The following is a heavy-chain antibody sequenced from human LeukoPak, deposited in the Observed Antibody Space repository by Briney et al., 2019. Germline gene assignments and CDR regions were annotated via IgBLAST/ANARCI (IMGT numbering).Heavy chain of an antibody. J-gene: IGHJ6*03. D-gene: IGHD3-16*02. Sequence: GGSLRLSCAASEFTFSNYSMNWVRQAPGKGLEWVSSISSSSSYIYYADSVKGRFTISRDNAKNSLYLQMNSLRAEDTAVYYCARDMGDDYVWGSYLPYYYYYMDVWGKGTTVTVSS. CDR3: ARDMGDDYVWGSYLPYYYYYMDV. CDR2: ISSSSSYI. V-gene: IGHV3-21*01. CDR1: EFTFSNYS.